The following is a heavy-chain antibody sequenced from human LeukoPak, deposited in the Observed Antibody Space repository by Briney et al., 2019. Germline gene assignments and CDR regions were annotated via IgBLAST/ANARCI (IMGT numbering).Heavy chain of an antibody. CDR3: AKYSGSDTYSLQN. D-gene: IGHD3-10*01. J-gene: IGHJ4*02. Sequence: SETLSLTCTVSGGSISSSSYYWGWIRQPPGKGLEWIGSIYYSGSTYYNPSLKSRVTISVDTSKNQFSLNLTSVTAADTAVYYCAKYSGSDTYSLQNWGRGTLVTVSS. V-gene: IGHV4-39*01. CDR2: IYYSGST. CDR1: GGSISSSSYY.